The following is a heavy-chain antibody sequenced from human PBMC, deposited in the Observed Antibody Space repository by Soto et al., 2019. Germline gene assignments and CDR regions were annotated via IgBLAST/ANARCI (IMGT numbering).Heavy chain of an antibody. CDR1: GYTFIGYY. D-gene: IGHD5-12*01. J-gene: IGHJ4*02. CDR2: INPNSGGT. V-gene: IGHV1-2*02. Sequence: ASVKVSCKXSGYTFIGYYIHWVRQAPGQGLEWMGWINPNSGGTNYAQKFQGRVTMTRDTSISTAYMELSRLRSDDTAVYYCARVTREWLRLPLSYWGQGTLVTVSS. CDR3: ARVTREWLRLPLSY.